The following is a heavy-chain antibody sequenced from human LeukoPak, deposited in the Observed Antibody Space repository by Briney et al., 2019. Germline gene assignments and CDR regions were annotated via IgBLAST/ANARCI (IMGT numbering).Heavy chain of an antibody. J-gene: IGHJ4*02. Sequence: GRSLRLSCAASGFTFSSYAMHWVRQAPGKGLEWVAVISYDGSNKYYADSVKGRFTISRDNSKNTLYLQMNSLGAEDTAVYYCARDNGYSSSTELYYFDYWGQGTLVTVSS. D-gene: IGHD6-6*01. CDR2: ISYDGSNK. CDR1: GFTFSSYA. CDR3: ARDNGYSSSTELYYFDY. V-gene: IGHV3-30-3*01.